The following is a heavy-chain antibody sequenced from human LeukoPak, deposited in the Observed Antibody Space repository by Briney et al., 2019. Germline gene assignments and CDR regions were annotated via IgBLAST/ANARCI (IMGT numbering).Heavy chain of an antibody. V-gene: IGHV3-7*03. CDR2: IKRDGSEI. J-gene: IGHJ3*02. Sequence: GGSLRLSCAASGFTFSSYWMSWVRQPPGKGLEWVATIKRDGSEIYYVDSVKGRFTISRDNAKSSLYLQMNSLRVEDTAVYYCAREHFYDILTNRLDAFDIWGQGTMVTVSS. CDR1: GFTFSSYW. CDR3: AREHFYDILTNRLDAFDI. D-gene: IGHD3-9*01.